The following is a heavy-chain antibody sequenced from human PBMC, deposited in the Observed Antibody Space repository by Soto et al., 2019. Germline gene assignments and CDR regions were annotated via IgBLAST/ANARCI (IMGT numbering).Heavy chain of an antibody. J-gene: IGHJ3*02. CDR1: GFTFSNAW. Sequence: EVQLVESGGGLVKPGGSLRLSCAASGFTFSNAWMNWVRQAPGKGLEWVGRIKSKTDGGTTDYAAPVKGRFTISRDDSKNTLYLQMNSLKTEDTAVYYYTTVVGSGWYQGAFDIWGQGTMVTVSS. V-gene: IGHV3-15*07. CDR2: IKSKTDGGTT. CDR3: TTVVGSGWYQGAFDI. D-gene: IGHD6-19*01.